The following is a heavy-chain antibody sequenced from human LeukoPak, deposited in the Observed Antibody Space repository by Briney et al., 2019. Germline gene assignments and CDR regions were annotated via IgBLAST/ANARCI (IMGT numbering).Heavy chain of an antibody. Sequence: GASVKVSCEASGGTFSSYAISWVRQAPGQGLEWMGGIIPVFNTADQAQKFQDRVTITADESTSTAYMELSSLRSEDTAVYYCARCPWQRDGQGAYYFDYWGQGTLVTVSS. CDR2: IIPVFNTA. J-gene: IGHJ4*02. V-gene: IGHV1-69*13. CDR1: GGTFSSYA. CDR3: ARCPWQRDGQGAYYFDY. D-gene: IGHD5-12*01.